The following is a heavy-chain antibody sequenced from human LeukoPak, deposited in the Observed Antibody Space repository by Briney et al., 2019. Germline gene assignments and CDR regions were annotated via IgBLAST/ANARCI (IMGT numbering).Heavy chain of an antibody. J-gene: IGHJ5*02. CDR3: ARRTPGPQLDEYVAYFFDP. CDR1: GGSITTYN. D-gene: IGHD2-2*01. V-gene: IGHV4-4*09. Sequence: PSETLSLTCAVSGGSITTYNWIWIRQTPGQALEWIGHIYSSGATKYNPSLKSRATILLDTSKNQLSLKLSSVSAADTAVYYGARRTPGPQLDEYVAYFFDPWGQGTQVTVSS. CDR2: IYSSGAT.